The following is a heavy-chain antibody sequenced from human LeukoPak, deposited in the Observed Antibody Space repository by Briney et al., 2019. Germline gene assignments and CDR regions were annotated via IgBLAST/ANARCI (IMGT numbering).Heavy chain of an antibody. Sequence: PGGSLRLSCAASGFTFDDYAMHWVRQAPGKGLEWVSLISGDGGSTYYADSVKGRFTISRDNSKNSLYLQMNSLRTEDTALYYCAKDISGDSCSTSCYLRWDYYYCYGMDVWGQGTTVTVSS. CDR1: GFTFDDYA. V-gene: IGHV3-43*02. J-gene: IGHJ6*02. CDR2: ISGDGGST. D-gene: IGHD2-2*01. CDR3: AKDISGDSCSTSCYLRWDYYYCYGMDV.